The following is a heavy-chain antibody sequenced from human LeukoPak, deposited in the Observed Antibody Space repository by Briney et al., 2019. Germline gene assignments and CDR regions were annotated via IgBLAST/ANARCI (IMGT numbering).Heavy chain of an antibody. D-gene: IGHD6-6*01. V-gene: IGHV3-43*02. J-gene: IGHJ4*02. CDR1: GFPFDEYA. CDR3: AKDKSSSRGRDSNLGY. CDR2: ISGDGGSA. Sequence: GGSLRLSCAASGFPFDEYAMHWVRQAPGKGLEWVSLISGDGGSAYYADSVKGRFTISRDNSKNSLYLQMSSLKTEDTALYYCAKDKSSSRGRDSNLGYWGQGTLVTVSS.